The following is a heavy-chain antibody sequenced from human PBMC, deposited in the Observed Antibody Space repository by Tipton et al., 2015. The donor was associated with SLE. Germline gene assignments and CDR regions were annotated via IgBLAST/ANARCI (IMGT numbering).Heavy chain of an antibody. J-gene: IGHJ3*02. CDR1: GGSISSYC. Sequence: TLSLTCTVSGGSISSYCWSWIRQPPGKGLEWIGYIYYSGSTNYNPSLKSRVTISVDTSKNQFSLKLSSVTAADTAVYYCARHPYSGSYLDAFDIWGQGTMVTVSS. CDR3: ARHPYSGSYLDAFDI. D-gene: IGHD1-26*01. V-gene: IGHV4-59*08. CDR2: IYYSGST.